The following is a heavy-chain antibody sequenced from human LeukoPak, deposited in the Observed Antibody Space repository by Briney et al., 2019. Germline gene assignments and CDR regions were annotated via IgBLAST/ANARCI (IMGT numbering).Heavy chain of an antibody. Sequence: PSETLSLTCTVSGGSITSDYLSWIRQPPGKGLEWIGYMLYSQSTRYNPALKSRVTMSMDTSKNQVSLKLRSVTAADTAVYYCATRYDSTWYQFWGRGTLVTVSS. J-gene: IGHJ4*02. CDR2: MLYSQST. CDR1: GGSITSDY. D-gene: IGHD6-13*01. CDR3: ATRYDSTWYQF. V-gene: IGHV4-59*08.